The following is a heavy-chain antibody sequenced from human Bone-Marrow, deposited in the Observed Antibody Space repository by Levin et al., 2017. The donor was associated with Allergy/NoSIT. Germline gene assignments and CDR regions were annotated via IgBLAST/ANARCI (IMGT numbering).Heavy chain of an antibody. Sequence: SETLSLTCTVSGGSISGHYWSWIRQSPGKGLEWIGYRYFSGTTNYNPSLKSRVSMSVDTAKNQFSLKLSSVTAADTAVYYCARRGVYYYGSGRASYYMDVWGEGTTVAVSS. J-gene: IGHJ6*04. V-gene: IGHV4-59*08. CDR3: ARRGVYYYGSGRASYYMDV. D-gene: IGHD3-10*01. CDR2: RYFSGTT. CDR1: GGSISGHY.